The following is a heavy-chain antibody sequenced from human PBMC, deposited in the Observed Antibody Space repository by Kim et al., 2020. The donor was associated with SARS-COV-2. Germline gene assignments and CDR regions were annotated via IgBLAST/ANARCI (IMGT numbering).Heavy chain of an antibody. D-gene: IGHD6-13*01. J-gene: IGHJ6*02. V-gene: IGHV4-34*01. CDR1: GGSFSGYY. Sequence: SETLSLTCAVYGGSFSGYYWSWIRQPPGKGLEWIGEINHSGSTNYNPSLKSRVTISVDTSKNQFSLKLSSVTAADTAVYHCARTPQHYYYYGMDVWGQGTTVTVSS. CDR2: INHSGST. CDR3: ARTPQHYYYYGMDV.